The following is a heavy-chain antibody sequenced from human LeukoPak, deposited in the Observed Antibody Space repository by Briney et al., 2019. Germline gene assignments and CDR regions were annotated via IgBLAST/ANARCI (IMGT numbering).Heavy chain of an antibody. V-gene: IGHV4-59*01. CDR1: DDSISDYY. CDR2: IYHSGIT. Sequence: PSETLSLTCTVSDDSISDYYRGWIRQPPGKGLEWIGYIYHSGITNYNPSLKSRVTISEDTSKNQFSLELNSVTAADTAVYYCARERESPFRGYSPWGQGTLVTVSS. D-gene: IGHD5-18*01. CDR3: ARERESPFRGYSP. J-gene: IGHJ5*02.